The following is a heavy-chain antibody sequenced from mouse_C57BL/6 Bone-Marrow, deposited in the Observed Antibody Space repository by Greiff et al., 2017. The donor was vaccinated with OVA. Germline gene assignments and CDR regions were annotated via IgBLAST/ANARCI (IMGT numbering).Heavy chain of an antibody. CDR2: IDPSDSYT. Sequence: VQLQQPGAELVKPGASVKLSCKASAYTFTSYWMQWVKQRPGQGLEWIGEIDPSDSYTNYNQKFKGKATLTVDTSSSTAYMQLSSLTSEDSAVYYCARSIYYDYDGDAMDYWGQGTSVTVSS. V-gene: IGHV1-50*01. CDR3: ARSIYYDYDGDAMDY. J-gene: IGHJ4*01. D-gene: IGHD2-4*01. CDR1: AYTFTSYW.